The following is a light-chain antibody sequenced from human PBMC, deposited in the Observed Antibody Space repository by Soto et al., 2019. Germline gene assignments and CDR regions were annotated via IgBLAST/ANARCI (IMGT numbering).Light chain of an antibody. J-gene: IGKJ2*01. V-gene: IGKV1-33*01. CDR2: DAS. CDR1: QDISKY. Sequence: IQMTQSPSSLSASVGDRVTITCQASQDISKYLSWYQHKPGKAPKLLIYDASNLGTGVPSRFRGSGSGTGFTFTISGLQPEDIATYYCQQYDDLPYTFGQGTKLEIK. CDR3: QQYDDLPYT.